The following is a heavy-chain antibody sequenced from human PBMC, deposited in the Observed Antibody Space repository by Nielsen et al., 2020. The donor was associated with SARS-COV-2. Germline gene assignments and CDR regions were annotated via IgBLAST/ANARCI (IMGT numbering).Heavy chain of an antibody. J-gene: IGHJ6*02. D-gene: IGHD3-9*01. V-gene: IGHV1-8*01. Sequence: ASVKVSCKASGYTFTSYDINWVRQATGQGLEWMGWMNPNSGNTGYAQKFQGRVTMTRNTSISTAYMGLSSLRSEDTAVYYCARGILTGYYNVISGEVYYYGMDVWGQGTTVTVSS. CDR1: GYTFTSYD. CDR2: MNPNSGNT. CDR3: ARGILTGYYNVISGEVYYYGMDV.